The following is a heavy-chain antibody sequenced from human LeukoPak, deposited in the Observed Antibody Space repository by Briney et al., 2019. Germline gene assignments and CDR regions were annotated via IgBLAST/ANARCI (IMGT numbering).Heavy chain of an antibody. V-gene: IGHV1-8*01. Sequence: APVTVSFKASGYTFTNYDINWVRQAPGQGREWMGWMNPNSGNTGYAQKFQGRVTMTRNTAIRKAYMELSSLRSEDTAVYYCARNYYDSSGYYLGLYYYYYYMDVWGKGTTVTVSS. J-gene: IGHJ6*03. CDR1: GYTFTNYD. CDR3: ARNYYDSSGYYLGLYYYYYYMDV. CDR2: MNPNSGNT. D-gene: IGHD3-22*01.